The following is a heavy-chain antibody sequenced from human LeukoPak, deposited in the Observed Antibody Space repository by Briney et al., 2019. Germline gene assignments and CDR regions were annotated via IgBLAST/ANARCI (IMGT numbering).Heavy chain of an antibody. CDR1: GYTFTSYG. J-gene: IGHJ4*02. Sequence: ASVKVSCKASGYTFTSYGISWVRQAPGQGLEWMGWISAYNGNTNYAQKLQGRVTMTTDTSTSTAYMELRSLRSDDTAVYYCARGSPEDIVLMVYADDYWGQGTLVTVSS. V-gene: IGHV1-18*01. CDR2: ISAYNGNT. D-gene: IGHD2-8*01. CDR3: ARGSPEDIVLMVYADDY.